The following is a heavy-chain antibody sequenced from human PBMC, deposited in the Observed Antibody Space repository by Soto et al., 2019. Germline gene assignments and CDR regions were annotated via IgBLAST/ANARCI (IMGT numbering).Heavy chain of an antibody. Sequence: GGSLRLSCAASGFIFSSYGMHWVRQAPGKGLEWVAVISYDGSNKYYADSVKGRFTISRDNSKDTLYLRMNSLRAEDTAVYYCAKGILGARGYYFDYWGQGTLVTVSS. V-gene: IGHV3-30*18. CDR1: GFIFSSYG. CDR2: ISYDGSNK. CDR3: AKGILGARGYYFDY. D-gene: IGHD1-26*01. J-gene: IGHJ4*02.